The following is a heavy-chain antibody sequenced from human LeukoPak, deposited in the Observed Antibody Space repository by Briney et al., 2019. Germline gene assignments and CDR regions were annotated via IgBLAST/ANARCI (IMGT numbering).Heavy chain of an antibody. Sequence: ASVKVSCKASGYTFTSYDINWVRQAPGQGLEWMGGIIPIFGTANYAQKFQGRVTITADESTSTAYMELSSLRSEDTAVYYCARCESGYGDYGGPLRWGQGTLVTVSS. V-gene: IGHV1-69*13. CDR1: GYTFTSYD. D-gene: IGHD4-17*01. J-gene: IGHJ4*02. CDR2: IIPIFGTA. CDR3: ARCESGYGDYGGPLR.